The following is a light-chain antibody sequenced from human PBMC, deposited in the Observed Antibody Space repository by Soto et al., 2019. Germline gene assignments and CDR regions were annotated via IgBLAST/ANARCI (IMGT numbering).Light chain of an antibody. CDR2: DAS. CDR1: QSVSYY. V-gene: IGKV3-20*01. CDR3: QQYNNWPPLT. J-gene: IGKJ4*01. Sequence: IVLTQSPGTLSLSPGERATLCCRASQSVSYYLAWYQQKPGQAPRLLIYDASSRATGVPDRFSGSGSGTDFTLTISRLEPEDFAVYYCQQYNNWPPLTFGGGTKVDIK.